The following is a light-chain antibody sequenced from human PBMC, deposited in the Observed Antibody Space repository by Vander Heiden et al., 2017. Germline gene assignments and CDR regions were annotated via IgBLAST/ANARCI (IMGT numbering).Light chain of an antibody. CDR1: QSFLSSSNDKNY. CDR3: QQHYTTPHT. J-gene: IGKJ3*01. Sequence: DIVMTQSPDSLAVSLGARATINCKSSQSFLSSSNDKNYLAWYQQKPGQPPKLLIYWASTRESGVPDRFSGSGSGTDFTLTVSSLQAEDVAVYYCQQHYTTPHTFGPGTKVDIK. V-gene: IGKV4-1*01. CDR2: WAS.